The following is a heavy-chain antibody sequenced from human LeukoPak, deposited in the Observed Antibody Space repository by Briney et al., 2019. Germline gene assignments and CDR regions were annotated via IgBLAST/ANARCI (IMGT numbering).Heavy chain of an antibody. CDR3: AREGLAMVRGVLPKEAWGWFDP. D-gene: IGHD3-10*01. V-gene: IGHV4-39*07. J-gene: IGHJ5*02. CDR2: IYYSGST. Sequence: SETLSLTCTVSDGSISSSNYYWGWIRQPPGKGLEWIGYIYYSGSTYYNPSLKSRVTISVDTPKNQFSLKLSSVTAADTAVYYCAREGLAMVRGVLPKEAWGWFDPWGQGTLVTVSS. CDR1: DGSISSSNYY.